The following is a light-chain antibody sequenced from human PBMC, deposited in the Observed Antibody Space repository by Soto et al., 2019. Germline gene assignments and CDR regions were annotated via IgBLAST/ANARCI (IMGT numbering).Light chain of an antibody. CDR2: GNS. V-gene: IGLV1-40*01. CDR3: SSYAGNNGYV. CDR1: SSNIGAGYD. J-gene: IGLJ1*01. Sequence: QPVLTEPPAVSGGPGRWVTNYCTGSSSNIGAGYDVHWYQQLPGTAPKLLIYGNSNRPSGVPDRFSGSKSGTSASLTVSGLQAEDEADYYCSSYAGNNGYVFGTGTKVTVL.